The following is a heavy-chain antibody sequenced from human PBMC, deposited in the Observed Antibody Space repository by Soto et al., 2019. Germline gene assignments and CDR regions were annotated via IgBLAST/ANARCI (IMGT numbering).Heavy chain of an antibody. V-gene: IGHV3-53*01. Sequence: GGSLRLSCAASGFTVSSNYMSWVRQAPGKGLEWVSVIYSGSNIYYADSVEGRFTVSRDDSKNTLYLRMDSLRVEDTAVYYCARQHLDVPVASAIDYWGQGTLVTVSS. J-gene: IGHJ4*02. D-gene: IGHD2-2*01. CDR1: GFTVSSNY. CDR3: ARQHLDVPVASAIDY. CDR2: IYSGSNI.